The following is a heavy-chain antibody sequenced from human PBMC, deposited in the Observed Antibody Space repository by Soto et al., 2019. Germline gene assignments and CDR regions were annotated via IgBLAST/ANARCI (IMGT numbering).Heavy chain of an antibody. Sequence: QVQLVQSGAEVKKPGSSVKVSCKASGGTFSSYAISWVRQAPGQGLEWMGGIIPIFGTANYAQKFQGRVTITADESTITAYMELSSLSSEATAVYYCARGGLLWFGELLTTPYNWFDPWGQGTLVTVSS. CDR3: ARGGLLWFGELLTTPYNWFDP. D-gene: IGHD3-10*01. J-gene: IGHJ5*02. CDR1: GGTFSSYA. V-gene: IGHV1-69*12. CDR2: IIPIFGTA.